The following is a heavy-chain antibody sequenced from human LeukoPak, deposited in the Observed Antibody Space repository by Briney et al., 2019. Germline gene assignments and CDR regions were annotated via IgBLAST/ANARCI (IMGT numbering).Heavy chain of an antibody. Sequence: AASVKVSCKASGYTFTSYDINWVRQATGQGLEWMGWMNPNSGNTGYAQKFHGRVTMTRNTSISTAYMELSRLRSEDTAVYYCARAGPYCSGGSCYLRLYYYYGMDVWGQGTTVTVSS. CDR3: ARAGPYCSGGSCYLRLYYYYGMDV. CDR1: GYTFTSYD. J-gene: IGHJ6*02. CDR2: MNPNSGNT. D-gene: IGHD2-15*01. V-gene: IGHV1-8*01.